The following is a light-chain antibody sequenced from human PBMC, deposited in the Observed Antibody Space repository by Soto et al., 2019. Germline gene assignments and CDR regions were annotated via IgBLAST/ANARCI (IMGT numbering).Light chain of an antibody. CDR1: QSLLHITGETL. V-gene: IGKV2D-29*02. J-gene: IGKJ5*01. CDR3: IQSTPLPPT. CDR2: EVS. Sequence: DVVMTQTPLSLSVAPGQPASISCKSSQSLLHITGETLLFWYLQKPGQSPQLLIYEVSTRVSGVTDRFSGSGSGTDFTLEISRVETDDVGIYYCIQSTPLPPTFGHGTRLWIE.